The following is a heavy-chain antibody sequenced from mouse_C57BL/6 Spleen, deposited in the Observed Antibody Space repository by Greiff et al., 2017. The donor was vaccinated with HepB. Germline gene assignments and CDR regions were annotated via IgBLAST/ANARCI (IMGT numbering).Heavy chain of an antibody. D-gene: IGHD1-1*01. V-gene: IGHV1-80*01. J-gene: IGHJ2*01. CDR1: GYAFSSYW. CDR2: IYPGDGDT. CDR3: ARGGYYAYFDY. Sequence: VQRVESGAELVKPGASVKISCKASGYAFSSYWMNWVKQRPGKGLEWIGQIYPGDGDTNYNGKFKGKATLTADKSSSTAYMQLSSLTSEDSAVYFCARGGYYAYFDYWGQGTTLTVSS.